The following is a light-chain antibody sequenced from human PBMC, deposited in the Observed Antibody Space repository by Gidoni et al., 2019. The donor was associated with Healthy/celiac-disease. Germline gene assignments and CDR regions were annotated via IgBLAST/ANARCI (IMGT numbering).Light chain of an antibody. V-gene: IGLV3-1*01. J-gene: IGLJ2*01. CDR1: KLGDKY. CDR3: QAWDSSTAVV. Sequence: SYELTQPPSVYVSPGQTASITCSGDKLGDKYACWYQQKPGQSPVLVIYQDSKRPSGSPERFSGSNSGNTATLTISGTQAMDEADYYCQAWDSSTAVVFGGGTKLTVL. CDR2: QDS.